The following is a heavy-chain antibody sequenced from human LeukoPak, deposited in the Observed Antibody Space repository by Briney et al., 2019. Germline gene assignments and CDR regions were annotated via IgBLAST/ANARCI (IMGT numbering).Heavy chain of an antibody. J-gene: IGHJ6*02. CDR2: ISISSSYI. CDR1: GFTFSSYS. CDR3: ARDMNRGYYYGMDV. Sequence: GGSLRLSCAASGFTFSSYSMNWVRQAPGKGLAWVSSISISSSYIYYADSVKGRFTISRDNAKNSLYLQMNSLRAEDTAVYYCARDMNRGYYYGMDVWGQGTTVTVSS. V-gene: IGHV3-21*01. D-gene: IGHD1/OR15-1a*01.